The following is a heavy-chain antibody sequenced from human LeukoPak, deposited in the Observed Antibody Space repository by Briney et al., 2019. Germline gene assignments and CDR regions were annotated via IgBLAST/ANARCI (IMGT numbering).Heavy chain of an antibody. V-gene: IGHV4-61*02. CDR2: IYTSGST. CDR3: ALTYCGGDCYSDDAFDV. CDR1: GASISSNNYY. J-gene: IGHJ3*01. Sequence: PSETLSLTCTVSGASISSNNYYWSWIRQPVGKGLEWIGRIYTSGSTNYHPSLKSRVTISVDTSKNQFSLKVSSVTAADTAVYFCALTYCGGDCYSDDAFDVWGQGTMATVSS. D-gene: IGHD2-21*02.